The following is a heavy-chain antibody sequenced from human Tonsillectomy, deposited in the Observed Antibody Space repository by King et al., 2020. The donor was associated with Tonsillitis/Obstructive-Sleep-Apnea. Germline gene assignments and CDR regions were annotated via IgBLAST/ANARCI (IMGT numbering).Heavy chain of an antibody. D-gene: IGHD1-26*01. CDR1: GFTFSNAW. J-gene: IGHJ6*03. Sequence: VQLVESGGGLVKPGGSLRLSCAVSGFTFSNAWMSWVRQAPGKGLEWVGRIKSKRDDGTTEDAAPVKGTFTITRDDSKNTLYLQMNSMENNDTAVYYCTTDRMWEATAVGRYYYYMDVWGKGTPVTVSS. CDR3: TTDRMWEATAVGRYYYYMDV. V-gene: IGHV3-15*01. CDR2: IKSKRDDGTT.